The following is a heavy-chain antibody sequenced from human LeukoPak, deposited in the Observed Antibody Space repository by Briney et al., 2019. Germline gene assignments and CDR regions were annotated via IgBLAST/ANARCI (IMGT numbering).Heavy chain of an antibody. Sequence: SETLSLTCAVYGGSFSGYYWSWIRQPPGKGLEWIGEINHSGSTNYNLSLKSRVTISVDTSKNQFSLKLSSVTAADTAVYYCVSEWTLTNWGQGTLATVSS. CDR3: VSEWTLTN. CDR1: GGSFSGYY. D-gene: IGHD3-3*01. CDR2: INHSGST. J-gene: IGHJ4*02. V-gene: IGHV4-34*01.